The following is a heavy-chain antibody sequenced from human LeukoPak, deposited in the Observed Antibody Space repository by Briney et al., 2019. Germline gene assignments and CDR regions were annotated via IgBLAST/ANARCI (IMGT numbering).Heavy chain of an antibody. V-gene: IGHV1-2*02. J-gene: IGHJ4*02. CDR1: GFRFTAYH. D-gene: IGHD6-13*01. CDR2: INPNSGTA. Sequence: GASVKVSCKTSGFRFTAYHVHWVRQAPGQGLEWMGWINPNSGTADYAQNFQGRVTMTRDTSITTAYMELTRLTSDDTALYYCARVRVLAPAGFDYWGQGTLVTVSS. CDR3: ARVRVLAPAGFDY.